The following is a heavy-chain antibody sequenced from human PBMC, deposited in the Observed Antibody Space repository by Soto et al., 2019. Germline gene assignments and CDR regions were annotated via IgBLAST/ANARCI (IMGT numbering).Heavy chain of an antibody. Sequence: RASVKVSCKASGYTFTSYGISWVRQAPGQGLEWMGWISAYNGNTNYAQKLQGRVTMTTDTSTSTAYMELRSLRSDDTAVYYCARESGIAVAGYFDYWGQGTLVTVSS. V-gene: IGHV1-18*01. CDR3: ARESGIAVAGYFDY. D-gene: IGHD6-19*01. J-gene: IGHJ4*02. CDR2: ISAYNGNT. CDR1: GYTFTSYG.